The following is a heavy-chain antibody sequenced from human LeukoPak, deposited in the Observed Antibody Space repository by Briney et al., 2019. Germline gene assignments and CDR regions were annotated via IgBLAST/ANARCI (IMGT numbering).Heavy chain of an antibody. V-gene: IGHV1-2*02. Sequence: APVKVSCKASGYTFTRYYIHWVRQAPGQGLEWMGWVNPNSGGTDYAQKFQGRVSMTRDTSINTAYMELSGLRSDDTAVYYCARDKAYTYGFFDSWGQGTLVTVSS. CDR2: VNPNSGGT. D-gene: IGHD5-18*01. CDR3: ARDKAYTYGFFDS. CDR1: GYTFTRYY. J-gene: IGHJ4*02.